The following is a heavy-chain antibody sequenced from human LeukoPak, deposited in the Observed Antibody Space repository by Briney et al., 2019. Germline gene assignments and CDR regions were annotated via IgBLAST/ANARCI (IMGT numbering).Heavy chain of an antibody. J-gene: IGHJ6*04. D-gene: IGHD6-19*01. CDR3: ARQRGSGWYAQGPHMDV. CDR1: GYTFTGYY. CDR2: INPNSGGT. Sequence: ASVKVSCKASGYTFTGYYMHWVRQAPGQGLEWMGWINPNSGGTNYAQKFQGRVTMTRDTSISTAYMELSRLRSDDTAGYYCARQRGSGWYAQGPHMDVWGKGTTVTVSS. V-gene: IGHV1-2*02.